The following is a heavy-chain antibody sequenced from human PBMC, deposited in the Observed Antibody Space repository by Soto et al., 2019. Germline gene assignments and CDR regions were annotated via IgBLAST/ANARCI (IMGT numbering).Heavy chain of an antibody. J-gene: IGHJ6*02. CDR1: GGSISSYY. CDR3: ARAGLLWFGEFGGGDYYGMDV. Sequence: PSETLSLTCTVSGGSISSYYWSWIRQPAGKGLEWIGRIYTSGSTNYNPSLKSRVTMSVDTSMNQFSLKLSSVTAADTAVYYCARAGLLWFGEFGGGDYYGMDVWGQGTTVTVSS. V-gene: IGHV4-4*07. D-gene: IGHD3-10*01. CDR2: IYTSGST.